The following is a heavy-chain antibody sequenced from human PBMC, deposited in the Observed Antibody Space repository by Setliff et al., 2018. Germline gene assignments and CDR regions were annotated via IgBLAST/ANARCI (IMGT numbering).Heavy chain of an antibody. J-gene: IGHJ4*02. CDR1: GGSFTDHF. CDR2: IYYSGST. Sequence: SETLSLTCAVYGGSFTDHFWSWIRQPPGKGLEWIGYIYYSGSTYYNPSLKSRVTISVDTSKNQFSLKLSSVTAADTAVYYCARETTAWGYVDTAMVTFIDQWGQGTLVTVSS. D-gene: IGHD5-18*01. V-gene: IGHV4-59*11. CDR3: ARETTAWGYVDTAMVTFIDQ.